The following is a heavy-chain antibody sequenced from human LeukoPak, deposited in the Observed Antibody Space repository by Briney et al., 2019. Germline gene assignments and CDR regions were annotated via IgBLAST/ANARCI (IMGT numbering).Heavy chain of an antibody. V-gene: IGHV4-39*01. D-gene: IGHD4-17*01. Sequence: SETLSLTCTVSGGSISSSSYYLGWIRHPPGKGLEWIGSIYYSGSTYYNPSLKSRVTISVDTSKNQFSLKLSSVTAADTAVYYCARRVYGDSSRGFDYWGQGTLVTVSS. CDR3: ARRVYGDSSRGFDY. CDR2: IYYSGST. J-gene: IGHJ4*02. CDR1: GGSISSSSYY.